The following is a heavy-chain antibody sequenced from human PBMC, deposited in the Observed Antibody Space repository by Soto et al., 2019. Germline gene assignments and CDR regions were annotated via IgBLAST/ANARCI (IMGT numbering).Heavy chain of an antibody. J-gene: IGHJ4*02. CDR1: GGSIRSFF. CDR3: ARYGSGSYYTHNFDY. Sequence: PSETLSLTCPVSGGSIRSFFWRRVRAPPGKGLEWIGYIFYSGSTNYNPSLKSRVTISVDTSKNRFSLKLSSVTAADTAVYYCARYGSGSYYTHNFDYWGQGTLVTVS. D-gene: IGHD3-10*01. V-gene: IGHV4-59*01. CDR2: IFYSGST.